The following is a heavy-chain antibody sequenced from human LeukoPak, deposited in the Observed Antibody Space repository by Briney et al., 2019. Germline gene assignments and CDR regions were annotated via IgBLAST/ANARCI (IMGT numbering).Heavy chain of an antibody. Sequence: GGSLRLSCAASGFTVSSNYMSWVRQAPGKGLEWVSVIYSGGSTYYADSVKGRFTISRDNSKNTLYLQMNSLRAEDTAVYYCAKGGSSWPYYYYYMDVWGKGTTVTVSS. CDR2: IYSGGST. CDR3: AKGGSSWPYYYYYMDV. D-gene: IGHD6-13*01. J-gene: IGHJ6*03. V-gene: IGHV3-66*01. CDR1: GFTVSSNY.